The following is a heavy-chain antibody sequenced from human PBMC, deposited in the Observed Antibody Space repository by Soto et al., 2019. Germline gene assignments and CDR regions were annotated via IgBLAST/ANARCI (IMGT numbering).Heavy chain of an antibody. V-gene: IGHV1-18*04. Sequence: ASVKVSCKASGYTFTSYGISWVRQAPGQGLEWMGWISAYNGNTNYAQKLQGRVTMTTDTSTSTAYMELRSLRSHDTAVYYCARDRGTVGKGDLRYWGQGTLVTVSS. J-gene: IGHJ4*02. CDR2: ISAYNGNT. CDR1: GYTFTSYG. CDR3: ARDRGTVGKGDLRY. D-gene: IGHD4-17*01.